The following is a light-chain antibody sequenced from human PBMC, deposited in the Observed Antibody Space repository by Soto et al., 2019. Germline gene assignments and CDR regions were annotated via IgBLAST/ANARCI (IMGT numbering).Light chain of an antibody. CDR2: DVS. CDR1: SSDVGGYNY. V-gene: IGLV2-14*01. CDR3: SSYTSSSTPLYV. J-gene: IGLJ1*01. Sequence: QSALTQPASVSGSPGQSITISCTGTSSDVGGYNYVSWYQQHPGKAPELMIYDVSNRPSGVSNRFSGSKSGNTASLTISGLQAEDEADYYCSSYTSSSTPLYVFGTGTKLTVL.